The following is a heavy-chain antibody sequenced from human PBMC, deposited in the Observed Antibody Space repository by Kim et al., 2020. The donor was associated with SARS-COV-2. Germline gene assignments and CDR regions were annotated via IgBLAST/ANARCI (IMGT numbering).Heavy chain of an antibody. D-gene: IGHD6-13*01. CDR3: ARVDIAAAGTGLGYYFDY. V-gene: IGHV1-69*06. J-gene: IGHJ4*02. CDR1: GGTFSSYA. Sequence: SVKVSCKASGGTFSSYAISWVRQAPGQWLEWMGGIIPIFGTANYAQKFQGRVTITADKSTSTAYMELSSLRSEDTAVYYCARVDIAAAGTGLGYYFDYWGQGTLVTVSS. CDR2: IIPIFGTA.